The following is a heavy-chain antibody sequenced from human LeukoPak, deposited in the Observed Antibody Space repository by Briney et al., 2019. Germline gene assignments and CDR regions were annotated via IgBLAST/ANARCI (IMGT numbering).Heavy chain of an antibody. CDR2: IKQDGSEK. V-gene: IGHV3-7*01. Sequence: GGSLRLSCAASGFTFSSYWMSWVRQAPGKGLEWVANIKQDGSEKYYVDSVKGRFTISRDNAKNSLYLQMNSLRAEDTAVYYCARAPRGSTSPCFDYWGQGTLVTVSS. D-gene: IGHD2-2*01. CDR1: GFTFSSYW. J-gene: IGHJ4*02. CDR3: ARAPRGSTSPCFDY.